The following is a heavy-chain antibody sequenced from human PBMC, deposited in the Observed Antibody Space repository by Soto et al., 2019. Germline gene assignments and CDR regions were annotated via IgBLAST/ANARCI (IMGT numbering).Heavy chain of an antibody. CDR2: ITPMFGTA. CDR3: ARPFHYESSGYYYAY. D-gene: IGHD3-22*01. V-gene: IGHV1-69*01. J-gene: IGHJ4*02. CDR1: GGTFSRYA. Sequence: QVQLVQSGAEVKKPGSSVKVSCKASGGTFSRYAISWVRQAPGQGLEWMGGITPMFGTANYAQKFQGRVTITADESTSTAYMELSSLRSADTALYYCARPFHYESSGYYYAYWGQGTLVTVSS.